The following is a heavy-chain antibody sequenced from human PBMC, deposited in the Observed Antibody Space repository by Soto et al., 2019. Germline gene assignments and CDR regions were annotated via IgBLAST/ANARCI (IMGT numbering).Heavy chain of an antibody. J-gene: IGHJ4*02. Sequence: RQATGQGLEWMGWMNPNSGNTGYAQTLQGRVTMTWDTSISTAYMELSSLRFEDTAMYYCAGSSSWYQTPFDYWGQGTLVTVSS. CDR2: MNPNSGNT. V-gene: IGHV1-8*01. D-gene: IGHD6-13*01. CDR3: AGSSSWYQTPFDY.